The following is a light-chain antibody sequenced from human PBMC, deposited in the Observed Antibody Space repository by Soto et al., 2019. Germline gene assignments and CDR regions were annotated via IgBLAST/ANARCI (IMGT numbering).Light chain of an antibody. CDR1: QSVRSTY. J-gene: IGKJ1*01. CDR3: QQYGNSPWT. Sequence: EIVLTRSPGTLSLSPGERATLSCRASQSVRSTYLAWYQQKPGQAPRLLIYGASSRATGIPDRFSGSGSGTDFTLTISRLEPEDFAVYYCQQYGNSPWTFGQGTKVEIK. V-gene: IGKV3-20*01. CDR2: GAS.